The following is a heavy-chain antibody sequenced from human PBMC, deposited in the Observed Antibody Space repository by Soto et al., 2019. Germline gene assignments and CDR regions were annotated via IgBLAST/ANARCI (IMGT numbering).Heavy chain of an antibody. CDR3: ARDGDTTVEATAHGGIAC. CDR2: INPNGGST. CDR1: GYTFINYY. D-gene: IGHD2-15*01. J-gene: IGHJ4*02. V-gene: IGHV1-46*03. Sequence: ASVKVSCKASGYTFINYYMHWVRQAPGRGLESVGAINPNGGSTAYAQSFQGRVTLTRDPSTSTVYMELTSLRSEDTALYYCARDGDTTVEATAHGGIACWGQGTLVTVSS.